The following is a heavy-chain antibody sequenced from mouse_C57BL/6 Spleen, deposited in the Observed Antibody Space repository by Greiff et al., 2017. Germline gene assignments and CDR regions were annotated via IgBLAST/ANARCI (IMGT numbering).Heavy chain of an antibody. J-gene: IGHJ4*01. D-gene: IGHD4-1*01. Sequence: EVKVEESGGGLVQPGGSMKLSCAASGFTFSDAWMDWVRQSPEKGLEWVAEIRNKANNHATYYAESVKGRFTISRNDSKSSVYLHMNSLRAEDTGIDYYTRTGTVAVDYWGQGTSVTVSS. CDR2: IRNKANNHAT. CDR3: TRTGTVAVDY. CDR1: GFTFSDAW. V-gene: IGHV6-6*01.